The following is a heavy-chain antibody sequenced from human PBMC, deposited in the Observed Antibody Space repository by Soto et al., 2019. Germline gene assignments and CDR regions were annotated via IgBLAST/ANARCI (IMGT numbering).Heavy chain of an antibody. CDR1: GYTFTSYV. Sequence: QVQLVQSGAEVKKPGASVKVSCKASGYTFTSYVISWVRQAPGQGLEWMGWISAYNGNTNYAQKLQGRVTMTTDTSTSTAYMELRSLRSDDTAGYYCARDASIAVAGTEWYFDLWGRGTLVTVSS. CDR3: ARDASIAVAGTEWYFDL. D-gene: IGHD6-19*01. CDR2: ISAYNGNT. V-gene: IGHV1-18*01. J-gene: IGHJ2*01.